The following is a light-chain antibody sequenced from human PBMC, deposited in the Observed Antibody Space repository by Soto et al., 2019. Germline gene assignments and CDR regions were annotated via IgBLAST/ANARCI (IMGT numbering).Light chain of an antibody. CDR1: QSIRSN. CDR2: GAS. Sequence: EVVMTQSPPTLSVSPGERAAVSCRASQSIRSNLAWYQQKPGQAPRLLIYGASNRATGIPARFSGSGSGTEFTLTIRSLQSEDFAIYYCQQYNNWPAITFGQGTRLEIK. J-gene: IGKJ5*01. CDR3: QQYNNWPAIT. V-gene: IGKV3D-15*01.